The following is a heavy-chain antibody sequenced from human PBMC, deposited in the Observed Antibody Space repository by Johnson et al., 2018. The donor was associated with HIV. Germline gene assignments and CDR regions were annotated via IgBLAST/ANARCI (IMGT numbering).Heavy chain of an antibody. CDR3: ARSKDCSVGTCPDGLDI. J-gene: IGHJ3*02. Sequence: QVQLVESGGGLVKPGGSLRLSCVASGFRFSDHYMSWIRQAPGKGLEWDSYISSSGTTIYSADSVKGRFTTSRDNTNNSLYLQMNSLKAEDTAVYYCARSKDCSVGTCPDGLDIWGQGTMVIVSS. V-gene: IGHV3-11*04. D-gene: IGHD2-15*01. CDR1: GFRFSDHY. CDR2: ISSSGTTI.